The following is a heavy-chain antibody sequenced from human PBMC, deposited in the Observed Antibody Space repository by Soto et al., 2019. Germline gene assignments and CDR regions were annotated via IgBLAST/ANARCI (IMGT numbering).Heavy chain of an antibody. CDR2: IKSNTADGTA. CDR1: GFTFSTAS. CDR3: TTYGGYSGV. J-gene: IGHJ4*02. Sequence: EVQLVESGGGLVQPGGSLRLSCVASGFTFSTASMSWVRQAPGKGLEWLGRIKSNTADGTAVYAAPVQGRFTMSRDDSRNTLYLQMNGLKTEDTAVYYCTTYGGYSGVWGQGTLVTVSS. D-gene: IGHD6-25*01. V-gene: IGHV3-15*01.